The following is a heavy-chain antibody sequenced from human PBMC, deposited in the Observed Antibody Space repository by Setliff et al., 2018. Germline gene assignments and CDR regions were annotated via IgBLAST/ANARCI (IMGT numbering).Heavy chain of an antibody. CDR3: ARHSNTWPVDF. CDR1: GGSISISGYF. Sequence: SETLSLTCTASGGSISISGYFWGWIRQPPGKGLEWIGSTSYSGTTYSNSSLKSRLSISVDTSKNQFSLRLTSVTAADTAVYFCARHSNTWPVDFWGQGTLVTVSS. J-gene: IGHJ4*02. CDR2: TSYSGTT. V-gene: IGHV4-39*01.